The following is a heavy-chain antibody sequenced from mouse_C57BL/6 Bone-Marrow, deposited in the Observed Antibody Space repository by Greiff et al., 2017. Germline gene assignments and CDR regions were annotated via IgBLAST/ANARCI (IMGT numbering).Heavy chain of an antibody. Sequence: EVQLVESGGGFVQPGESLKLSCESNEYEFPSHDMSWVSKTPEKRLELVADINRDGGSTYYPDTMERRFLISRDPTKKTLYLQMSSLSSKDTALYYCARHSNSDAMDDWGQGTSVTVSS. CDR3: ARHSNSDAMDD. V-gene: IGHV5-2*01. CDR2: INRDGGST. CDR1: EYEFPSHD. J-gene: IGHJ4*01. D-gene: IGHD2-5*01.